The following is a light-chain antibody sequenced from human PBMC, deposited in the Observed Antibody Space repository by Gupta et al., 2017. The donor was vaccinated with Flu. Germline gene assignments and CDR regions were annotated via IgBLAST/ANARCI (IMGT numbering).Light chain of an antibody. CDR1: SSDVGGYNY. Sequence: SSDVGGYNYVSWYQHHPGKAPKLVISEVSNRPSGVSNRFSGSKSGNTASLTISGLQAEDEAYYYCSSYTSSSNKLFGGGTKLTVL. CDR3: SSYTSSSNKL. CDR2: EVS. V-gene: IGLV2-14*01. J-gene: IGLJ3*02.